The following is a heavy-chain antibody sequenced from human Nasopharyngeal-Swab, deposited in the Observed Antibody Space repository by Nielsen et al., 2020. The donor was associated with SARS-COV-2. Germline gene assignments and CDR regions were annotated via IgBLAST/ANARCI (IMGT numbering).Heavy chain of an antibody. CDR1: GFVFSGSA. CDR3: TTDYYFDY. Sequence: GESLKISCAASGFVFSGSAIHWVRQASGRGLEWVGRIGDKAHNYATTYAASVKGRFTISRDDSTNTAFLQMDSLNTEDTALYYCTTDYYFDYWGHGTLVTVSS. V-gene: IGHV3-73*01. D-gene: IGHD4/OR15-4a*01. CDR2: IGDKAHNYAT. J-gene: IGHJ4*01.